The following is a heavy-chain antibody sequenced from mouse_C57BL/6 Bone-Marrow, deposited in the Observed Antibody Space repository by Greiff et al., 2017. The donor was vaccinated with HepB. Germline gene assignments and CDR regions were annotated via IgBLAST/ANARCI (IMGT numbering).Heavy chain of an antibody. CDR1: GFSFNTYA. D-gene: IGHD1-1*01. CDR2: IRSKSNNYAT. V-gene: IGHV10-1*01. J-gene: IGHJ2*01. Sequence: EVHLVESGGGLVQPKGSLKLSCAASGFSFNTYAMNWVRQAPGKGLEWVARIRSKSNNYATYYADSVKDRFTISRDESESMLYLQMKNLKTEDTAMYYCVRHEGYGTGFDYWGQGTPLAVSS. CDR3: VRHEGYGTGFDY.